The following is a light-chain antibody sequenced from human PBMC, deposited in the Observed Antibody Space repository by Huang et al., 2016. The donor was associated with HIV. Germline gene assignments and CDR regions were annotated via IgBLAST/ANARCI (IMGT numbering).Light chain of an antibody. Sequence: EIVLTQSPATLSLSPGERATLSCRASRSVGIYLAWYQQKPGQAPRLLIYDTSNRATGIPARFSGSGSGTDFTLTISSLEPEDFAVYYCQQRSSNWPPEITFGQGTRLQIK. V-gene: IGKV3-11*01. CDR1: RSVGIY. CDR2: DTS. CDR3: QQRSSNWPPEIT. J-gene: IGKJ5*01.